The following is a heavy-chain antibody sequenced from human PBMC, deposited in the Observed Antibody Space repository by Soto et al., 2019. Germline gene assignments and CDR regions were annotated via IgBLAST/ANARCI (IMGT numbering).Heavy chain of an antibody. J-gene: IGHJ5*02. D-gene: IGHD6-19*01. CDR1: GYSITAGGYY. CDR3: ARMYSSGSGWFHP. Sequence: SETLSLTCFVSGYSITAGGYYWSWIRHHPGKGLEWIGSFYSSGSILYNPSLRSRVSISGDTSSNQFSMSLTSVTAADTARYYCARMYSSGSGWFHPWGQGTLVTVSS. CDR2: FYSSGSI. V-gene: IGHV4-31*03.